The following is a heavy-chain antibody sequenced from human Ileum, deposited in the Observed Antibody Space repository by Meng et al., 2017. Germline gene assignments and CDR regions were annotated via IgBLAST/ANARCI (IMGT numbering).Heavy chain of an antibody. CDR1: GGSFSSDNYY. D-gene: IGHD3-10*01. CDR2: TYYNGSP. J-gene: IGHJ4*02. CDR3: ARERRHYYGSGSFDY. V-gene: IGHV4-30-4*01. Sequence: QVQLQESGQGLVKPSQTLSLTCSVSGGSFSSDNYYWTWIRQTPGKGLEWIGLTYYNGSPFYNPSLRSRVTISVDTSKDQFSLKLTSVTAADTAVYYCARERRHYYGSGSFDYWGQGILVTVSS.